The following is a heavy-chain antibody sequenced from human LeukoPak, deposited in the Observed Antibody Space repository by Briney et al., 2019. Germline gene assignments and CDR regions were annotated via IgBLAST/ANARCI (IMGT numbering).Heavy chain of an antibody. CDR2: INPSGVST. CDR3: AREQSREDYYTSSGYYHYGVDY. Sequence: ASVKVSCKASGYTFTSYYMHWVRQAPGQGLEWMGIINPSGVSTSYAQKFQGRVTITADESTSTAYMELSSLRSEDTAVYYCAREQSREDYYTSSGYYHYGVDYWGQGALVTVSS. J-gene: IGHJ4*02. V-gene: IGHV1-46*01. D-gene: IGHD3-22*01. CDR1: GYTFTSYY.